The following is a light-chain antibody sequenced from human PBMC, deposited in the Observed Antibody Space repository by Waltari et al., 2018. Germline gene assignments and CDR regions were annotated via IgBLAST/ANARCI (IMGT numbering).Light chain of an antibody. CDR3: QQYDEWPRT. Sequence: EVVLTQSPATLSVSPGERATLSCRASQSVNYYLAWYQQKDGQAPRLLIYGASTRATGIPARFSGSESGTEFTLSISSLQSEDFAIYYCQQYDEWPRTFGHGTRVEI. J-gene: IGKJ1*01. CDR2: GAS. CDR1: QSVNYY. V-gene: IGKV3-15*01.